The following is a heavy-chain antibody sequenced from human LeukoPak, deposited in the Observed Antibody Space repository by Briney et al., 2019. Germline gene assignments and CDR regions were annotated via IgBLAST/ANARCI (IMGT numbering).Heavy chain of an antibody. CDR1: GFTFSNAW. J-gene: IGHJ6*02. D-gene: IGHD3-3*01. CDR3: TTEGYDFWSGYYASGMDV. CDR2: IKSKTDGGTT. V-gene: IGHV3-15*01. Sequence: GGSLRLSCAASGFTFSNAWMSWVRQAPGKGLEWVGRIKSKTDGGTTDYAAPVKGRFTISRDDSKNTLYLQMNSLKTEDTAVYYCTTEGYDFWSGYYASGMDVWGQGTTVTVS.